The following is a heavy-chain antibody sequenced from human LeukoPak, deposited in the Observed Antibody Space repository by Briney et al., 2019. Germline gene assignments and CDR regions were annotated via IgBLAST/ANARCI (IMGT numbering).Heavy chain of an antibody. J-gene: IGHJ4*02. CDR1: GFTFSSSA. CDR3: AKQLGYCSDGSCYFPY. CDR2: ISASGGYT. D-gene: IGHD2-15*01. Sequence: GGSLRLSCAASGFTFSSSAMSWVRQVPGKGLEWVSGISASGGYTYYADSVQGRFTISRDNSKSTLCLQMNSLRAEDTAVYYCAKQLGYCSDGSCYFPYWGQGTLVTVSS. V-gene: IGHV3-23*01.